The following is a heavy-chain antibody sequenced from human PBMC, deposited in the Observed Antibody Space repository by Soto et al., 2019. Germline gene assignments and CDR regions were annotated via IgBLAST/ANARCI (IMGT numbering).Heavy chain of an antibody. V-gene: IGHV1-46*01. Sequence: GASVKVSCKASGYTFTSYYMHWVRQAPGQGLEWMGISNPGGGRTSYAQKFQGRVTMTRDTSTSTVYMELRSLRSDDTAVYYCARSGVWEPRDYWGQGTLVTVSS. D-gene: IGHD1-26*01. CDR1: GYTFTSYY. CDR2: SNPGGGRT. CDR3: ARSGVWEPRDY. J-gene: IGHJ4*02.